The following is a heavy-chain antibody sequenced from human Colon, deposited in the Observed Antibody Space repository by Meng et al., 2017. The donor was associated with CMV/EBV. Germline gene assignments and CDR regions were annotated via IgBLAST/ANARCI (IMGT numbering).Heavy chain of an antibody. J-gene: IGHJ4*02. CDR3: ARAFTTMVRGVIGPADY. CDR2: INPNSGGT. V-gene: IGHV1-2*02. CDR1: GYTFTGYY. Sequence: ASVKVSCKASGYTFTGYYMHWVRQAPGQGLEWMGWINPNSGGTNYAQKFQGRVTMTRDTSISTAYMELSRLRSDDTAVYYCARAFTTMVRGVIGPADYWGQGTLVTVSS. D-gene: IGHD3-10*01.